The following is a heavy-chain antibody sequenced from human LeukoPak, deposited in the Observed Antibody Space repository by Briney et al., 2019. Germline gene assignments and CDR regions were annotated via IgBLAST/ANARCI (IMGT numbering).Heavy chain of an antibody. Sequence: SETLSLTCTVSGGSISSYYWSWIRQPPGKGLEWIGYIYYSGSTNYNPSLKSRVTISVDTSKNQFSLKLSSVTAAVTAVYYCATSTVVTHYYYYGMDVWGQGTTVTVSS. CDR3: ATSTVVTHYYYYGMDV. CDR1: GGSISSYY. V-gene: IGHV4-59*01. J-gene: IGHJ6*02. CDR2: IYYSGST. D-gene: IGHD4-23*01.